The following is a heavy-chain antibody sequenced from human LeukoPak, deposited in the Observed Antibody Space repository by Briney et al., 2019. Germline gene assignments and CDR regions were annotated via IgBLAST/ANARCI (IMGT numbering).Heavy chain of an antibody. J-gene: IGHJ4*02. CDR3: AKEAGLWFGELPYFDY. Sequence: PGGSLRLSCAASGFTLSSYAMSWVRQAPGKGLEWVSAISGSGGSTYYADSVKGRFTISRDNSKNTLYLQMNSLRAEDTAVYYCAKEAGLWFGELPYFDYWGQGTLVTVSS. CDR1: GFTLSSYA. D-gene: IGHD3-10*01. V-gene: IGHV3-23*01. CDR2: ISGSGGST.